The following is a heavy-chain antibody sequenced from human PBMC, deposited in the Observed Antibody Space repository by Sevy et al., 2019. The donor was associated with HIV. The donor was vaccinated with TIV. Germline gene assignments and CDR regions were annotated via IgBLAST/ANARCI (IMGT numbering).Heavy chain of an antibody. CDR2: ISSSSTYI. Sequence: GGSLRLSCAASGFTFSTYSMKWVRQAPGKGLEWVSSISSSSTYIYYADSVKGRFTVSRDNAKNSLYLQMNGLRAEDSDVYYCSRDPVANYYFDYWGQGTLVTVSS. J-gene: IGHJ4*02. V-gene: IGHV3-21*01. CDR1: GFTFSTYS. CDR3: SRDPVANYYFDY. D-gene: IGHD2-15*01.